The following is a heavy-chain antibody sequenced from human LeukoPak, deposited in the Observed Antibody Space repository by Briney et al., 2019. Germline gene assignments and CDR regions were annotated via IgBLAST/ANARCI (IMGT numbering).Heavy chain of an antibody. J-gene: IGHJ4*02. V-gene: IGHV1-3*01. Sequence: ASVTVSCKASGYTFIKYAIHWVRQAPGQRLEWMGWINAHNGDTKYSQKFQGRVAITRDTSASIVYMELSTLRFGDTAVYYCARGSTSDWPLEYWGRGILVTVSS. CDR2: INAHNGDT. D-gene: IGHD2-21*02. CDR3: ARGSTSDWPLEY. CDR1: GYTFIKYA.